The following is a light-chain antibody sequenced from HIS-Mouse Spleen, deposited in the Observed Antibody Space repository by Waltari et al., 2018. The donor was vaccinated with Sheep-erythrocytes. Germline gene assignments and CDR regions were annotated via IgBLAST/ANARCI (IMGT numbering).Light chain of an antibody. J-gene: IGLJ2*01. CDR2: QDS. CDR1: KLGDKY. Sequence: SYELTQPPSVSVSPGQTASITCSGDKLGDKYACWYQQKPGQSPVLVIYQDSNRPSGIPERFSGSNSGNTATLTLSGTQAMDEADYYCQAWDSSTAVFGGGTKLTVL. V-gene: IGLV3-1*01. CDR3: QAWDSSTAV.